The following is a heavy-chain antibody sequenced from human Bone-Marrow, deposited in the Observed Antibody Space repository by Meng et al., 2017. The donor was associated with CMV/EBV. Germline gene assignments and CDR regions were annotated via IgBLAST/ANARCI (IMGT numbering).Heavy chain of an antibody. CDR1: GFTFSSYD. CDR3: ARDGDRDYWGYKGYGMDV. J-gene: IGHJ6*02. Sequence: GESLKISCAASGFTFSSYDMHWVRQATGKGLEWVSAIGTAGDTYYPGSVKGRFTISRENAKNSLYLQMNSLRAGDTAVYYCARDGDRDYWGYKGYGMDVWGQGTTVTVSS. V-gene: IGHV3-13*01. CDR2: IGTAGDT. D-gene: IGHD7-27*01.